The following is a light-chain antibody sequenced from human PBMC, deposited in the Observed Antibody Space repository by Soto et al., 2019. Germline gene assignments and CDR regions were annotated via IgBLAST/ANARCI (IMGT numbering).Light chain of an antibody. J-gene: IGKJ4*01. CDR3: QQFSSYPLT. Sequence: EIVMTQSPATLSVSPGERATLSCRASENIYTNLAWYQQKPGQAPRLLFYGASNRATGIPNRFSGSGSGTDFTLTISRLEPEDFAVYYCQQFSSYPLTFGGGTKVDIK. CDR1: ENIYTN. CDR2: GAS. V-gene: IGKV3D-15*01.